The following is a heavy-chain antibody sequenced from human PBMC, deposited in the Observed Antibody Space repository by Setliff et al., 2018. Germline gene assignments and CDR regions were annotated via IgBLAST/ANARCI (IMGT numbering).Heavy chain of an antibody. J-gene: IGHJ5*02. CDR3: ASGVPNYDFWSGYYTGSYWFDP. Sequence: SETLSLTCTVSGGSISSSSYYWGWIRQPPGKGLEWIGNIHYSGSTNYNPSLKSRVTISVDTSKNQFSLKLSSVTAADTAVYYCASGVPNYDFWSGYYTGSYWFDPWGQGTLDTVSS. CDR2: IHYSGST. V-gene: IGHV4-39*07. CDR1: GGSISSSSYY. D-gene: IGHD3-3*01.